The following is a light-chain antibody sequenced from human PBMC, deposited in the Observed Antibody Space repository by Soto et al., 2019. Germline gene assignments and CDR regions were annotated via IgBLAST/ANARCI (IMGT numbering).Light chain of an antibody. J-gene: IGKJ2*01. CDR2: DAS. CDR3: QQYHSSPYT. CDR1: QTISFW. Sequence: DIQMTQSPSTLSASVGDKVTITCRASQTISFWLAWYQQKPGKAPKLLIYDASSLESGGPSRFRGIGSGTEFTLTISSLHPDDFATYYCQQYHSSPYTFGQGTKLEIQ. V-gene: IGKV1-5*01.